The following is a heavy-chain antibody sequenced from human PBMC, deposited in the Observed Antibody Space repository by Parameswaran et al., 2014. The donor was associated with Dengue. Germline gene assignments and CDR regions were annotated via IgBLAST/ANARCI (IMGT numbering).Heavy chain of an antibody. J-gene: IGHJ4*02. D-gene: IGHD5-18*01. V-gene: IGHV3-21*01. CDR1: GFTFSSYS. CDR3: ASPDTAMVKYYFDY. CDR2: ISSSSSYI. Sequence: LKISCAASGFTFSSYSMNWVRQAPGKGLEWVSSISSSSSYIYYADSVKGRFTISRDNAKNSLYLQMNSLRAEDTAVYYCASPDTAMVKYYFDYWGQGTLVTVSS.